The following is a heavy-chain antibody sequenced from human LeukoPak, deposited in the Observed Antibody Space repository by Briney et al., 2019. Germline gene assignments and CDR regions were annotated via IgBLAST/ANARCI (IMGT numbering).Heavy chain of an antibody. V-gene: IGHV4-59*01. CDR3: ARGPIAVVPAVKYWYFDL. J-gene: IGHJ2*01. D-gene: IGHD2-2*01. Sequence: PSETLSLTCTVSGGSISSYYWSWIRQPPGKGLEWIGYIYYSGSTNYNPSLKSRVTISVDTSKNQFSLKLSSVTAADTAVYYCARGPIAVVPAVKYWYFDLWGRGTLVTVSS. CDR2: IYYSGST. CDR1: GGSISSYY.